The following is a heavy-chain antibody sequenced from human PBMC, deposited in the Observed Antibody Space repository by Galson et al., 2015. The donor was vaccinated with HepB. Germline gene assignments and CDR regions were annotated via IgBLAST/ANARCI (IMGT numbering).Heavy chain of an antibody. CDR3: ARDLVRGTVMSGGDY. CDR2: ISGYNGNT. Sequence: SVKVSCKASGGTFSSYAISWVRQAPGQGLEWMGWISGYNGNTNYAQKVEGRITLTTDTSRSTAYMELRSLRSDDTALYYCARDLVRGTVMSGGDYWGQGTLVTVSS. V-gene: IGHV1-18*01. CDR1: GGTFSSYA. D-gene: IGHD3-10*01. J-gene: IGHJ4*02.